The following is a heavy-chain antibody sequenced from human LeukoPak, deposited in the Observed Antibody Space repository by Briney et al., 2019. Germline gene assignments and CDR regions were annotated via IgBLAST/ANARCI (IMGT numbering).Heavy chain of an antibody. CDR3: ARRQEGRDY. CDR2: IYTTGGT. CDR1: GVSISKTFYD. J-gene: IGHJ4*02. V-gene: IGHV4-61*02. Sequence: SETLSLTCTVSGVSISKTFYDSSWLRQPAGKGLEWIGRIYTTGGTDYNPSLKSRVTISLDTTKNQFSLKMASVSAADTAVYYCARRQEGRDYWGQGTLVTVSS.